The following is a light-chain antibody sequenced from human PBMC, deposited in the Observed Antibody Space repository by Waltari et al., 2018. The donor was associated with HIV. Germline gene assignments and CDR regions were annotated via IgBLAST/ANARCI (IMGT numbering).Light chain of an antibody. CDR2: GAS. V-gene: IGKV3-11*01. J-gene: IGKJ5*01. CDR3: QQRSNWPIT. Sequence: EIVLTQSPATLSLSPGERATLSCRASQSVSYYLAWYQQKPGQAPRLLIYGASSRATGSPARFSGSGSGTDFTLTISSLEPGDFAVYYCQQRSNWPITFGQGTRLEIK. CDR1: QSVSYY.